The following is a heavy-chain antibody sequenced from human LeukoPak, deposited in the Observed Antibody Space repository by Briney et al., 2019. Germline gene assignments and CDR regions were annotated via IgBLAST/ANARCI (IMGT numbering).Heavy chain of an antibody. Sequence: SDTLSLTCTVSGGSISRYYWRWIRQPPGKGLEWIGYIYYSGSTNYNPSLKSRVTISVDTPKNQFSLKLSSVTAADTAEYYCARHWSTVTPPDYWGQGSLVTVSS. CDR3: ARHWSTVTPPDY. CDR2: IYYSGST. CDR1: GGSISRYY. V-gene: IGHV4-59*07. J-gene: IGHJ4*02. D-gene: IGHD4-17*01.